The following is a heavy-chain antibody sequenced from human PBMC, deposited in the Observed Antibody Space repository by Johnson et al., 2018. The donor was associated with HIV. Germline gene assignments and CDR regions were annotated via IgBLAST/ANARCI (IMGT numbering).Heavy chain of an antibody. D-gene: IGHD2-15*01. CDR2: ISYDGSNK. Sequence: QVQLVESGGGLVKPGRSLRLSCAASGFTFSSYPMHWVRQAPGKGLEWVAVISYDGSNKYYADSVKGRFTISRDNSKNTLYLQMGSLRAEDMAVYYCARGVIVVAAPGAFDIWGQGTMVTVSS. V-gene: IGHV3-30*14. CDR1: GFTFSSYP. CDR3: ARGVIVVAAPGAFDI. J-gene: IGHJ3*02.